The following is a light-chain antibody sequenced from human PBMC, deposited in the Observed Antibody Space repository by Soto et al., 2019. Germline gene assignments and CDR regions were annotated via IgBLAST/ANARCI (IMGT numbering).Light chain of an antibody. J-gene: IGKJ1*01. V-gene: IGKV3-20*01. CDR1: QTVNSDY. CDR3: HQFGYSPRA. CDR2: ATS. Sequence: EIVLTQSPGTLSLSPGETATLSCRASQTVNSDYLAWFQQRPGQAPRLLIFATSRRATDIPDRFSGSGSGTDFTLAIRRLEPEHFAVYYCHQFGYSPRAFGQGTKVE.